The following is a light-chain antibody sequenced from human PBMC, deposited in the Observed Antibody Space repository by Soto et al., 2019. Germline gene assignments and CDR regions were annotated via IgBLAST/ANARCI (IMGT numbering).Light chain of an antibody. J-gene: IGKJ5*01. Sequence: EIVLTQSPATLSLSPGERATLSCRASQSVSFYFAWYQQNPGQAPRLLIYDASNRATGVPARFSGSGSGTDFTLTISSLEPEDFAVYYCQQRSKWPLTFGQGTRLEMK. CDR2: DAS. CDR1: QSVSFY. V-gene: IGKV3-11*01. CDR3: QQRSKWPLT.